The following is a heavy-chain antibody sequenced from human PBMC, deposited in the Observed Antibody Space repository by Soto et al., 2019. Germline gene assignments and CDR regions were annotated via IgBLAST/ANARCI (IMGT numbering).Heavy chain of an antibody. V-gene: IGHV4-59*02. J-gene: IGHJ4*02. CDR2: IYYSGST. CDR3: ASGSIAAAGTIDY. D-gene: IGHD6-13*01. Sequence: PSETLSLTCAVSGFSVSSYYLSWVRQPPGKGLEWIGYIYYSGSTNYNPPLKSRVTISVDTSKNQFSLKLSSVTAADTAVYYCASGSIAAAGTIDYWGQGTLVTVS. CDR1: GFSVSSYY.